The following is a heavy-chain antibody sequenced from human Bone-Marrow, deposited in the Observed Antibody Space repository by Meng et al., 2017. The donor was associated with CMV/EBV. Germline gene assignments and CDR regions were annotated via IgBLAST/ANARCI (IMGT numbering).Heavy chain of an antibody. D-gene: IGHD3-10*01. J-gene: IGHJ5*02. CDR1: GYTFTSYG. CDR3: ARLEDGSGWFDP. Sequence: ASVKVSCKASGYTFTSYGISWVRQAPGQGLEWMGWISAYNGNTNYAQKLQGRVTMTTDTSTSTAYMELSRLRSDDTAVYYCARLEDGSGWFDPWGQGTLVTVSS. V-gene: IGHV1-18*01. CDR2: ISAYNGNT.